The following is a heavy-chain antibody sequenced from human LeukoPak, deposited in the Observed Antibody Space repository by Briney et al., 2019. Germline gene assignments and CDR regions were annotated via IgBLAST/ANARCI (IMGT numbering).Heavy chain of an antibody. V-gene: IGHV4-61*01. CDR1: GGSVSSGSYY. J-gene: IGHJ4*02. CDR2: IYYSGSS. D-gene: IGHD1-1*01. Sequence: SETLSLTCTVSGGSVSSGSYYWTWIRQPPGKGLEWIGYIYYSGSSNYNPSLKSRVTISVDTSKNQFSLKLSSVTASDTAVYYCARVPISLYYFDYWGQGIPVTVSS. CDR3: ARVPISLYYFDY.